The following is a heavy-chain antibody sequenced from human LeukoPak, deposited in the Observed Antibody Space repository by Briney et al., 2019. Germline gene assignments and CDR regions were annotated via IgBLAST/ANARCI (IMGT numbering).Heavy chain of an antibody. CDR2: INPNSGGT. Sequence: ASVKVSCKASGYTFTGYYMHWVRQAPGHGLEWMGRINPNSGGTNYAQKFQGRVTMTRDTSISTAYMELSRLRSDDTAVYYCARDSRYITDTVTTTHDDFDYWGQGTLVTVSS. V-gene: IGHV1-2*02. D-gene: IGHD4-11*01. CDR1: GYTFTGYY. J-gene: IGHJ4*02. CDR3: ARDSRYITDTVTTTHDDFDY.